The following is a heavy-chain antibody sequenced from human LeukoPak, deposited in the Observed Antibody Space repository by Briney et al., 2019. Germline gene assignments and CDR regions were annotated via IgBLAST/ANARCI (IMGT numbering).Heavy chain of an antibody. CDR2: MQFDESDE. CDR1: AFNFNTYA. CDR3: ARAGQGYYYDTSGYQGAFDI. V-gene: IGHV3-30*02. Sequence: PGGSLRLSCAASAFNFNTYAMHWVRQAPGKVLEWVALMQFDESDEKYANSVRGRFTISRDNLRNILYLNMNSLRGDDTAVYYCARAGQGYYYDTSGYQGAFDIWGQGTMVTVSS. J-gene: IGHJ3*02. D-gene: IGHD3-22*01.